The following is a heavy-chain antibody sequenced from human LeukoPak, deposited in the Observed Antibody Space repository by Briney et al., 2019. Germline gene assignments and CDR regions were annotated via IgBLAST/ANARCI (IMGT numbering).Heavy chain of an antibody. D-gene: IGHD5-12*01. CDR1: GFTFSSYA. Sequence: GGSLRLSCAASGFTFSSYAMHWVRQAPGKGLEWVAVISYDGSNKYYADSVKGRFTISRDNSKNTLYLQMNSLRAEDTAVYYCASYVDIVATTSNYYYYYMDVWGKGTTVTISS. V-gene: IGHV3-30*04. CDR2: ISYDGSNK. J-gene: IGHJ6*03. CDR3: ASYVDIVATTSNYYYYYMDV.